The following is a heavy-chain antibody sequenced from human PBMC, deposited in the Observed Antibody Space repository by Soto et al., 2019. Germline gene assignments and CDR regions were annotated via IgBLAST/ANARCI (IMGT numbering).Heavy chain of an antibody. CDR2: INHTGGTT. D-gene: IGHD1-1*01. CDR1: GFSFSSYA. Sequence: GGNPWISCAASGFSFSSYALGWVGKAPGTRLAWLSLINHTGGTTYYADSAKGRFHISRDNSRNTLYLQMSSLRADDTAVYYCATQDFRGTTGPAWGHGTLVKFSS. V-gene: IGHV3-23*01. J-gene: IGHJ4*01. CDR3: ATQDFRGTTGPA.